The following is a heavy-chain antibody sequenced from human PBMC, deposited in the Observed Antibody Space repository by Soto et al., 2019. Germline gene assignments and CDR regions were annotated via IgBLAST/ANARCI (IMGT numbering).Heavy chain of an antibody. J-gene: IGHJ4*02. CDR3: ARENPDYGGTSDH. D-gene: IGHD4-17*01. Sequence: ETLSLTCTVSGGSISSYYWSWIRQPPGKGLEWIGYIYYSGSTNYNPSLKSRLTISVDTSKSQFSLKLTSVTAADTAVYFCARENPDYGGTSDHWGQGTLVTVSS. CDR1: GGSISSYY. V-gene: IGHV4-59*01. CDR2: IYYSGST.